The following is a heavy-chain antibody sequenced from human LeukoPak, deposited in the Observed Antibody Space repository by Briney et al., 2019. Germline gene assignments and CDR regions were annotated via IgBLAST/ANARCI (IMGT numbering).Heavy chain of an antibody. D-gene: IGHD3-22*01. CDR2: ISYDGSSK. CDR3: ARPYYSNYYYYGMDV. Sequence: GRSLRLSCAASGFTFSSYGMHWVRQAPGKGLKWVAVISYDGSSKYYADSVKGRFTISRDNSKNTLYLQMNSLRVEDTAVYYCARPYYSNYYYYGMDVWGQGTTVTVSS. J-gene: IGHJ6*02. CDR1: GFTFSSYG. V-gene: IGHV3-30*03.